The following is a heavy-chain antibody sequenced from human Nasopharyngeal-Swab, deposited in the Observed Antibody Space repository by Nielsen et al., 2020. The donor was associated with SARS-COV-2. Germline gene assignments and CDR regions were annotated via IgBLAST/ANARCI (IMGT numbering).Heavy chain of an antibody. CDR3: ARGRAQLWSRVNGMDV. CDR2: ISSSGSTI. V-gene: IGHV3-48*04. Sequence: GESLKISCAASGFTFSSYWMNWVRQAPGKGLEWVSYISSSGSTIYYADSVKGRFTISRDNAKNSLYLQMNSLRAEDTAVYYCARGRAQLWSRVNGMDVWGQGTTVTVSS. D-gene: IGHD5-18*01. J-gene: IGHJ6*02. CDR1: GFTFSSYW.